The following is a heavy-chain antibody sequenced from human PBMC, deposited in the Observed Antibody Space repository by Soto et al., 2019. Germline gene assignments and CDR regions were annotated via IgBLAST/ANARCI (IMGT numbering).Heavy chain of an antibody. CDR3: ARAPKGSSGSYSAFDI. CDR1: GYTFTTFP. CDR2: IIPIFGKA. D-gene: IGHD1-26*01. Sequence: GASVKVSCKASGYTFTTFPIHWVRQAPGQSLEWMGWIIPIFGKANYSQKFQGRVTMTRDTSTSTVYMELSSLRSEDTVVYYCARAPKGSSGSYSAFDIWGQGTMVTVSS. J-gene: IGHJ3*02. V-gene: IGHV1-3*01.